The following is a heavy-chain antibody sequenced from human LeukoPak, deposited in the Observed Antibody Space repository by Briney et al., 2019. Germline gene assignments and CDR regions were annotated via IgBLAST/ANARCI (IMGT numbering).Heavy chain of an antibody. CDR3: AREHLGDYYYGMDV. CDR1: GFTFSSYA. CDR2: IKRDGSEK. D-gene: IGHD7-27*01. Sequence: GGSLRLSCAASGFTFSSYAMSWVRQAPGKGPEWVANIKRDGSEKYYVDSVKGRFTISRDNAKNSLYLQMSSLRAEDTAVYYCAREHLGDYYYGMDVWGQGTTVTVSS. V-gene: IGHV3-7*03. J-gene: IGHJ6*02.